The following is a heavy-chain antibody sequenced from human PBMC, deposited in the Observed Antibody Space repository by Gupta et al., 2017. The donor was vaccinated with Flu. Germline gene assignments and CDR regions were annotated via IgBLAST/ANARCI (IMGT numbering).Heavy chain of an antibody. D-gene: IGHD6-19*01. V-gene: IGHV3-30*18. CDR2: ISYDGRNK. Sequence: QVQLVESGGGVVQPGRSLRLSCAASGFTFSSYGMHWVRQAPGKGLEWVAVISYDGRNKYYADSVKGRLTISRDNSKNTLYLQMNSLRAEDTAVYYCAKGKWLVHVDWFDPWGQGTRVTVSA. CDR1: GFTFSSYG. CDR3: AKGKWLVHVDWFDP. J-gene: IGHJ5*02.